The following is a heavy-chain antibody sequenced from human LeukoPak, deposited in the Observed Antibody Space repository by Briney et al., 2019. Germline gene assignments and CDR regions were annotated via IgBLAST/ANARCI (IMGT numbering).Heavy chain of an antibody. CDR1: GGSFSGYY. J-gene: IGHJ4*02. CDR3: ARGVYSSSWAPFDY. Sequence: SETLSLTCAVYGGSFSGYYWSWIRQPPGKGLEWIGEINHSGSTNYNPSLKSRLAISVDTSNNQFSLKLSSVPAADTAVYYCARGVYSSSWAPFDYWGQGTLVTVSS. CDR2: INHSGST. V-gene: IGHV4-34*01. D-gene: IGHD6-13*01.